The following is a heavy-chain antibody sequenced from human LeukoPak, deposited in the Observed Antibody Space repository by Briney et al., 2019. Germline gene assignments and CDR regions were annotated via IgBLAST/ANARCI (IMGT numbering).Heavy chain of an antibody. V-gene: IGHV3-74*01. CDR2: INPDGSTT. D-gene: IGHD4-17*01. CDR3: VRIATVTTPDY. J-gene: IGHJ4*02. CDR1: GFTFSTYW. Sequence: RGSLRLSCAASGFTFSTYWMHWVRQPLGKGLVWVSRINPDGSTTNYADSVKGRFTISRDNAKNTLYLQMNSLTVEDTAVYYCVRIATVTTPDYWGQGTLVTVSS.